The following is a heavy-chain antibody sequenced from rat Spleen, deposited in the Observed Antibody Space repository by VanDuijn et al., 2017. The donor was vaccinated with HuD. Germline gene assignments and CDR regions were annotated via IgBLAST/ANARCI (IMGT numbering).Heavy chain of an antibody. CDR2: ITNTGGST. V-gene: IGHV5-31*01. CDR3: TRGDA. J-gene: IGHJ2*01. CDR1: GFTFSDFA. Sequence: EVQLVESGGGLVQPGRSLKLSCAASGFTFSDFAMAWVRQAPGKGLEWVASITNTGGSTYYPDSVKGRFTISRDNAKSTLYLQMNSLRSEDTATYYCTRGDAWGQGVMVTVSS.